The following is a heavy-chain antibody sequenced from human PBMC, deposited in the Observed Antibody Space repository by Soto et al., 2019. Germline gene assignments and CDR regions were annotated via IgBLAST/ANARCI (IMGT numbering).Heavy chain of an antibody. CDR1: GFSVRANY. Sequence: EVQLVESGGGLIQPGGSLRLSCAVSGFSVRANYMSWVRQAPGKGLEWVSVIYDTDTTYYADSVKGRFIISRDMSKNILYLQMNVLRAEDTALYYCHGYGYWGQGTLVTVS. CDR2: IYDTDTT. J-gene: IGHJ4*02. D-gene: IGHD5-18*01. CDR3: HGYGY. V-gene: IGHV3-53*01.